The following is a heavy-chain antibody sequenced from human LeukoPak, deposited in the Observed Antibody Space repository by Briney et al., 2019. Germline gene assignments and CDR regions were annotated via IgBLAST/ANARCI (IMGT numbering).Heavy chain of an antibody. CDR3: ARAESSWDIDY. Sequence: SETLSLTCAVSGYSISSGYYWGWIRQPPGKGLEWIGSIYHSGSTYYNPSLESRVTISVDTSKNQFSLKLSSVTAADTAVYYCARAESSWDIDYWGQGTLVTVSS. CDR2: IYHSGST. CDR1: GYSISSGYY. V-gene: IGHV4-38-2*01. D-gene: IGHD6-13*01. J-gene: IGHJ4*02.